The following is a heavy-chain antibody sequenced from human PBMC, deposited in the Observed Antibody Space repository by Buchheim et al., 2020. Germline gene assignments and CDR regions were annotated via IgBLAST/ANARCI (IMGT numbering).Heavy chain of an antibody. V-gene: IGHV4-59*08. J-gene: IGHJ4*02. CDR3: ARQGHYGDYDN. CDR1: GGSISSYY. CDR2: IHYSGST. Sequence: QVQLQESGPGLVKPSETLSLTCTVSGGSISSYYWSWIRQPPGGGLECIAYIHYSGSTNYNPSLKSRGTISVDTSKHQFSLKVSSVTAADTAVYYCARQGHYGDYDNWGQGTL. D-gene: IGHD4-17*01.